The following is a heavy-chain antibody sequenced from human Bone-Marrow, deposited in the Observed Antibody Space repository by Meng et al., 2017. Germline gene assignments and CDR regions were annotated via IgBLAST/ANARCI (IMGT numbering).Heavy chain of an antibody. J-gene: IGHJ4*02. D-gene: IGHD5-18*01. Sequence: GESLKISCAASGFTFSSYDMSWVRQAPGKGLEWVSSISENGDRTYYADSVKGRFTISRDNSKNTLSLQMSSLRVDDTAIYYCVREKVVYSYAEYWGQGTQVTVSS. CDR2: ISENGDRT. V-gene: IGHV3-23*01. CDR3: VREKVVYSYAEY. CDR1: GFTFSSYD.